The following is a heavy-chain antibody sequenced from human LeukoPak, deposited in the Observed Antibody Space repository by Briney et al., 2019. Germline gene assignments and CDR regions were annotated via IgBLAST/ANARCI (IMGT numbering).Heavy chain of an antibody. CDR2: IYTSGST. D-gene: IGHD1-26*01. Sequence: TLSLTCTVSGGSISSGSYYWSWIRQPAGKGLEWIGRIYTSGSTNYNPSLKSRVTISVDTSKNQFSLKLSSVTAADTAVYYCARGRIVGAYYSDYWGQGTLVTVSS. CDR3: ARGRIVGAYYSDY. J-gene: IGHJ4*02. CDR1: GGSISSGSYY. V-gene: IGHV4-61*02.